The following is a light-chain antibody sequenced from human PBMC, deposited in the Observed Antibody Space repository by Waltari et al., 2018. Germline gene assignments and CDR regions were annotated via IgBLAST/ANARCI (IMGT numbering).Light chain of an antibody. Sequence: DIVMTQSPDSLAVSLGARATINCKSSQSVLDNANNRNYLSWYQQKSGQPPKVLFSWASSRKSGVPDRFSASGAGANFNLTITSLQAEDVGLYYCQQYSALPYTFGQGTKLEVK. CDR3: QQYSALPYT. J-gene: IGKJ2*01. V-gene: IGKV4-1*01. CDR2: WAS. CDR1: QSVLDNANNRNY.